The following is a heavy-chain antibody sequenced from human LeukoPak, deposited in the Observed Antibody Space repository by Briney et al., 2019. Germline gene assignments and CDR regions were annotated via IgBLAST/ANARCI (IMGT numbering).Heavy chain of an antibody. CDR3: ARLSYSYGDNWFDP. CDR2: ISYDGSNK. D-gene: IGHD5-18*01. V-gene: IGHV3-30-3*01. Sequence: GGSLRLSCAASGVTFSSYAMHWVRQARGKGGEGVAVISYDGSNKYYADSVKGRFTISRDNSKNTLYLQMNSLRAEDTAVYYCARLSYSYGDNWFDPWGQGTLVTVSS. J-gene: IGHJ5*02. CDR1: GVTFSSYA.